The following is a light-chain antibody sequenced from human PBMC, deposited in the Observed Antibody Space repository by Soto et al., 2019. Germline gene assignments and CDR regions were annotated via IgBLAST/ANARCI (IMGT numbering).Light chain of an antibody. J-gene: IGKJ1*01. V-gene: IGKV1-12*01. Sequence: DIQMTQSPSSLSASVGDRVTITFRASQPISSWLAWYQQVPGQAPYLLISPASTLQSGVPSRFSGSGSGTDFTLTINSLQPEDFATYYCQQGYNFPRAFGQGTKVDIK. CDR3: QQGYNFPRA. CDR1: QPISSW. CDR2: PAS.